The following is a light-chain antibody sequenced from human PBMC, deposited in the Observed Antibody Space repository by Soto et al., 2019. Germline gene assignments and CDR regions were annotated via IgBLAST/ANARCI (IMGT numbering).Light chain of an antibody. V-gene: IGKV3-11*01. J-gene: IGKJ5*01. CDR1: QSVRRY. CDR2: DAS. CDR3: QQRNNWPPIT. Sequence: EIVLTQSPATLSFSPGERATLSCRASQSVRRYLAWYQQKPGQAPRLLIYDASTRATGIPARFSGSGSETDFTLTITSLEPEDFAVYYCQQRNNWPPITFGQGTRLEIX.